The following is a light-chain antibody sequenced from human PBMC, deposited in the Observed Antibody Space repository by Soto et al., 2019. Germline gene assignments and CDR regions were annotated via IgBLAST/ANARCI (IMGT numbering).Light chain of an antibody. Sequence: EIGLTHSPATLPSSPGERATLSCRASQSVSSYLAWYQQKPGQAPRLLIYDASNRTTGIPARFSGSGSGTDFTLSISSLEPEDFAVYYCQQRSNWPQITFGQGTRLEIK. CDR1: QSVSSY. V-gene: IGKV3-11*01. CDR3: QQRSNWPQIT. J-gene: IGKJ5*01. CDR2: DAS.